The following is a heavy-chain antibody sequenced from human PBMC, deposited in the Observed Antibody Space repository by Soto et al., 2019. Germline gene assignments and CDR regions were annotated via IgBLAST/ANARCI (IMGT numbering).Heavy chain of an antibody. V-gene: IGHV3-30*18. CDR3: AKEMGRLLWSTGMDV. J-gene: IGHJ6*03. CDR2: ISYDGSNK. Sequence: QVQLVESGGGVVQPGRSLRLSCAASGFTFSSYGMHWVRQAPGKGLEGGAVISYDGSNKYYADSVKGRFTISRDNSKNTLYLQMNSLRAEDTAVYYCAKEMGRLLWSTGMDVWGKGTTVTVSS. D-gene: IGHD3-10*01. CDR1: GFTFSSYG.